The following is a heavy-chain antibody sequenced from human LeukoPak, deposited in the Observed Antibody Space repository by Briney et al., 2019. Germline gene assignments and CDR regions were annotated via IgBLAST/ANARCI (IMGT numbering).Heavy chain of an antibody. CDR1: GGTFSSYA. J-gene: IGHJ4*02. CDR2: IIPIFGTA. Sequence: SVKVSCKASGGTFSSYAISWVRQAPGQGLEWMGGIIPIFGTANYAQKFQGRVTITADESTSTAYMELSSLRPEDTAVYYCARDGDCSGGSCYSFDYWGQGTLVTVSS. D-gene: IGHD2-15*01. CDR3: ARDGDCSGGSCYSFDY. V-gene: IGHV1-69*13.